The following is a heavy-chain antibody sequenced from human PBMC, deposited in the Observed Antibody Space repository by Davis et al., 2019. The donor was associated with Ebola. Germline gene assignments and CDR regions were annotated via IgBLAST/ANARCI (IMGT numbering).Heavy chain of an antibody. D-gene: IGHD6-6*01. Sequence: PGGSLRLSCAASGFTFSSYAMHWVRQAPGKGLEWVAVISYDGSNKYYADSVKGRFTISRDNSKNTLYLQMNSLRAEDTAVYYCAREDRPRDYYGMDVWGQGTTVTVSS. CDR3: AREDRPRDYYGMDV. CDR1: GFTFSSYA. J-gene: IGHJ6*02. V-gene: IGHV3-30-3*01. CDR2: ISYDGSNK.